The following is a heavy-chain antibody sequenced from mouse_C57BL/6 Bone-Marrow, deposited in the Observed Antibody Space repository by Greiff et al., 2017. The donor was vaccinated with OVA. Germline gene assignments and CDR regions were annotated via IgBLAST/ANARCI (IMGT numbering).Heavy chain of an antibody. CDR1: GFSLSTSGMG. D-gene: IGHD1-1*01. J-gene: IGHJ1*03. CDR2: IYWDDDK. Sequence: QVTLKVCGPGILQSSQTLSLTCSFSGFSLSTSGMGVSWIRQPSGKGLEWLAHIYWDDDKRYNPSLKSRLTISKDTSRNQVFLKITSVDTADTATYYCARRAPLTTVVATKYFDVWGTGTTVTVSS. CDR3: ARRAPLTTVVATKYFDV. V-gene: IGHV8-12*01.